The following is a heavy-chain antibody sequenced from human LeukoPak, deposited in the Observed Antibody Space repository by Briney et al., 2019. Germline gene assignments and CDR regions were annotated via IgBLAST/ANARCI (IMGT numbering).Heavy chain of an antibody. CDR2: IDPIDSYT. CDR3: ARHNKGDSSGYSIP. V-gene: IGHV5-10-1*01. Sequence: GESLKISFEGSGYSFTSYWISWVRQMPGKGLEWMGRIDPIDSYTNYSPSFQGHVTISADKSISTAFLQWSSLKASDTAMYYCARHNKGDSSGYSIPWGQGTLVTVSS. CDR1: GYSFTSYW. J-gene: IGHJ5*02. D-gene: IGHD3-22*01.